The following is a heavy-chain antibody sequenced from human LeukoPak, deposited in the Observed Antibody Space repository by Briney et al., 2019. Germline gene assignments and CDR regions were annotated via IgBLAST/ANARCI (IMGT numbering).Heavy chain of an antibody. CDR2: INPNSGGT. J-gene: IGHJ4*02. CDR3: ARGGSVSHAVAYPFDY. D-gene: IGHD3-16*01. V-gene: IGHV1-2*02. Sequence: ASVKLSCNAAGYTFTGYYMHWVRQRPGPGQEWEGWINPNSGGTNTAQQFQGRVTITRATSISTDYMELRRLRSDGPGVYYCARGGSVSHAVAYPFDYWGQGTLVTVSS. CDR1: GYTFTGYY.